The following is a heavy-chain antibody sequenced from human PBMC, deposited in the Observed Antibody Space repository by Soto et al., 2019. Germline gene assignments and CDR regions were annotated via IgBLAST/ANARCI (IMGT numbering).Heavy chain of an antibody. J-gene: IGHJ4*02. CDR1: GFSFSTYW. D-gene: IGHD3-10*01. CDR3: ARAPIGSWSNYYFEH. V-gene: IGHV3-7*03. CDR2: INRDGSEE. Sequence: EVQLVESGGGLVQPGGSLRLSCAASGFSFSTYWMSWVRQAPGKGLEWVAHINRDGSEEYYVDSVKGRFTISRDNAKNSLLLQMNSLRAEDTAMYYCARAPIGSWSNYYFEHWGQGTLVTVSS.